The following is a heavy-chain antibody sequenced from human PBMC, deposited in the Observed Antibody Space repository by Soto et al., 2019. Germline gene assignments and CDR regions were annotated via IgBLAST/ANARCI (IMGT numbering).Heavy chain of an antibody. V-gene: IGHV4-59*01. D-gene: IGHD3-10*01. Sequence: QVQLQESGPGLVKPSETLSLNCTVSGGSTSSYYWSWIRQPPGKGLEWIGYIYYTGSTNSNPSLKSRVTISMDTSKNQLSLQLGSVTAADTAVYHCARHAIRVRGGVDIFDIWGQGTMVTVS. CDR1: GGSTSSYY. CDR2: IYYTGST. CDR3: ARHAIRVRGGVDIFDI. J-gene: IGHJ3*02.